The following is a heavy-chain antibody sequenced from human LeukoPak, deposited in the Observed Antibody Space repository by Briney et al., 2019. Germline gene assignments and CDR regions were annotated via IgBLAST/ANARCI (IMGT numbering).Heavy chain of an antibody. CDR3: ARGRGVRDYYDSSGPSYYGMDV. Sequence: SETLSLTCTVSGGSISSHYWSWIRQPPGKGLEWIGYIYYSGSTNYNPSLKSRVTISVDTSKNQFSLKLSSVTAADTAVYYCARGRGVRDYYDSSGPSYYGMDVWGQGTTVTVSS. V-gene: IGHV4-59*11. D-gene: IGHD3-22*01. CDR2: IYYSGST. CDR1: GGSISSHY. J-gene: IGHJ6*02.